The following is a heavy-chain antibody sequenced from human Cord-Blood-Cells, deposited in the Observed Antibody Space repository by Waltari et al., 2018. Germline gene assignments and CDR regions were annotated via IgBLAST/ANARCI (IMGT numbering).Heavy chain of an antibody. Sequence: QVQLVQSGAEVKKPGASVTVSCKASGHPFTGSSMPWVRQAPGQGLEWMGWINPNSGGTNYAQKFQGRVTMTRDTSISTAYMELSRLRSDDTAVYYCARLACSSTSCYTGWFDPWGQGTLVTVSS. CDR2: INPNSGGT. J-gene: IGHJ5*02. CDR3: ARLACSSTSCYTGWFDP. CDR1: GHPFTGSS. D-gene: IGHD2-2*02. V-gene: IGHV1-2*02.